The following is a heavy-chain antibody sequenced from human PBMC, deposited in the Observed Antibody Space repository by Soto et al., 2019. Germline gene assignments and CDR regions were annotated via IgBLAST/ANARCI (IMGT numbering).Heavy chain of an antibody. Sequence: PGGSLRLSCAASGFSFSSYAMSWVRQAPGKGLDWVSAISGSGGSTYYADSVKGRFTISRDNSKNTLYLQMNSLRAEDTAVYYCAKTKGSGWYLWCQGTLVTVSS. J-gene: IGHJ1*01. CDR3: AKTKGSGWYL. V-gene: IGHV3-23*01. D-gene: IGHD6-19*01. CDR1: GFSFSSYA. CDR2: ISGSGGST.